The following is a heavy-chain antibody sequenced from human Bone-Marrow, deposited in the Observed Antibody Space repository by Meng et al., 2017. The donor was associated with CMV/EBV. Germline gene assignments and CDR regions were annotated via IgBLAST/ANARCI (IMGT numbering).Heavy chain of an antibody. V-gene: IGHV3-7*01. CDR2: IKEDGGGT. J-gene: IGHJ5*02. CDR3: ARDLGWFRIDP. D-gene: IGHD6-19*01. Sequence: GESLKISCAASGLSFSRSWMTWVRQAPGKGLEWVANIKEDGGGTHYVDSVKGRFTISRDNTGNSLYLQMNSLRVEDTAMYYCARDLGWFRIDPWGQGTLVTVSS. CDR1: GLSFSRSW.